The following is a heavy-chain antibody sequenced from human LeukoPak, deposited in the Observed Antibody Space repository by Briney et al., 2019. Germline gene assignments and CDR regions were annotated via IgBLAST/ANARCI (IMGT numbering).Heavy chain of an antibody. CDR3: ASDQAYYDSSGYSDY. J-gene: IGHJ4*02. CDR2: IIPILGIA. CDR1: GGTFSSYA. V-gene: IGHV1-69*04. Sequence: PGSSVKVSCKASGGTFSSYAISWVRQAPGQGLEWMGRIIPILGIANYAQKFQGRVTITADKSTSTAYMELSSLRSEDTAVYYCASDQAYYDSSGYSDYWGQGTLVTVSS. D-gene: IGHD3-22*01.